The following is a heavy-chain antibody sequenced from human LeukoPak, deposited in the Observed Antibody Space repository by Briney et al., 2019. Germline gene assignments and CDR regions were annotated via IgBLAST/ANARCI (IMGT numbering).Heavy chain of an antibody. CDR2: IYYSGST. CDR1: GGSISSYY. J-gene: IGHJ4*02. D-gene: IGHD4-17*01. Sequence: SETLSLTCSVSGGSISSYYWSWSRRPPGKGLEWIGYIYYSGSTNYNPSLKSRVTISVDTSKNQFSLKLSSVTAADTAVYYCARMTTVTTFDYWGQGTLVTVSS. V-gene: IGHV4-59*01. CDR3: ARMTTVTTFDY.